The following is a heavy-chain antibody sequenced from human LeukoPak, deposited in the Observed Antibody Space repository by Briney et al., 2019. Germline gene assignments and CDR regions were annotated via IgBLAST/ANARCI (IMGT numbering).Heavy chain of an antibody. CDR3: ARFAAGGSYYYYMDV. J-gene: IGHJ6*03. CDR2: ISWNSGSI. CDR1: GFTFDDYA. Sequence: PPGGSLRLSCAASGFTFDDYAMHWVRQAPGKGLEWVSGISWNSGSIGYADSVKGRFTISRDNAKNSLYLQMNSLRADDTAVYYCARFAAGGSYYYYMDVWGKGTTVTVSS. V-gene: IGHV3-9*01. D-gene: IGHD3-10*01.